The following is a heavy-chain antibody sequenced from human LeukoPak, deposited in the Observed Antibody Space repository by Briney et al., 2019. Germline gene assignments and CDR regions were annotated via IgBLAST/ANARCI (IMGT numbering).Heavy chain of an antibody. Sequence: SETLSLTCTVSGRSRSSSSYYWGWIRQPPGKGLEWIGSIYYSESTYQNPSLKSRVTISVDTSKNQFSLKLSSVTAADTAVYYCSSRIAGHGGFDPWGQGTLVTVSS. V-gene: IGHV4-39*07. D-gene: IGHD1-26*01. CDR2: IYYSEST. CDR1: GRSRSSSSYY. J-gene: IGHJ5*02. CDR3: SSRIAGHGGFDP.